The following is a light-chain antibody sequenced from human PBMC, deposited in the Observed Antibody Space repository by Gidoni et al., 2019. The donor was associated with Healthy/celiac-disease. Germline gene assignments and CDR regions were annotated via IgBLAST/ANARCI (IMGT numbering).Light chain of an antibody. Sequence: QSSLTQPAPASGAPGQSITISCTGTSTFVGSYNYVSWYQQHPGKAPKLMIYDVSNRPSGVSNRVSGSKSGNTASRTISGLQAEDEADYYCSSYTSSSTLHWVVGGGTKLTVL. J-gene: IGLJ3*02. CDR1: STFVGSYNY. CDR3: SSYTSSSTLHWV. V-gene: IGLV2-14*01. CDR2: DVS.